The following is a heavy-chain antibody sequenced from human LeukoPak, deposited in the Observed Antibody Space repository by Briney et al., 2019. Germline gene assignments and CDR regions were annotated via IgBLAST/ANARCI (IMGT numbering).Heavy chain of an antibody. D-gene: IGHD5-12*01. J-gene: IGHJ4*02. Sequence: GGSLRLSCAASGFTFSRYSMNWVRQAPGKGLEWVSSISSSSSYIYYADSVKGRFTISRDNAKNSLYLQMNSLRAEDTAVYYCASTLGYSGYDLPDYWGQGTLVTVSS. CDR2: ISSSSSYI. V-gene: IGHV3-21*01. CDR1: GFTFSRYS. CDR3: ASTLGYSGYDLPDY.